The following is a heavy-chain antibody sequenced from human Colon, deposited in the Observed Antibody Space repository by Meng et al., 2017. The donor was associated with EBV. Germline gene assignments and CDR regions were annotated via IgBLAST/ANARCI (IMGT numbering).Heavy chain of an antibody. J-gene: IGHJ5*02. D-gene: IGHD3-10*01. Sequence: SGPCPVHPSQTLSLPCPVSGGSISSGGYYWSWIRQHPGKGLEWIGYIHSSGSTYYNPSLRSRLTISVDTSKNQFSLKLSSVTAADTAVYYCARASYGSGSPLGESWFDPWGQGTLVTVSS. CDR1: GGSISSGGYY. V-gene: IGHV4-31*03. CDR3: ARASYGSGSPLGESWFDP. CDR2: IHSSGST.